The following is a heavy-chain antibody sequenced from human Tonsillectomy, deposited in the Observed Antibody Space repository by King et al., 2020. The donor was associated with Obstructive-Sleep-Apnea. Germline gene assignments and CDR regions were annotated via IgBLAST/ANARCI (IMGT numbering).Heavy chain of an antibody. CDR1: GFTFSSYG. Sequence: VQLVESGGGVVQPGRSLRLSCAASGFTFSSYGMHWVRQAPGKGLEWVAFIRYDGSNKYYADSGKGRFTISRDNSKNTLSLQMDSLRAEDTAVYYCAKDWGQAYFDYWGQGTLVTVSS. J-gene: IGHJ4*02. CDR2: IRYDGSNK. D-gene: IGHD3-16*01. CDR3: AKDWGQAYFDY. V-gene: IGHV3-33*03.